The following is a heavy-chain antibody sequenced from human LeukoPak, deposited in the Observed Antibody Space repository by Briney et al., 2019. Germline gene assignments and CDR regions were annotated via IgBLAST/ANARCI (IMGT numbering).Heavy chain of an antibody. D-gene: IGHD2-2*02. CDR1: GGSISSGSYY. CDR3: ARCTSTSCYNFDY. V-gene: IGHV4-61*02. Sequence: PSETLSLTCTVSGGSISSGSYYWSWIRQPAGKGLEWIGRFYTSGSTNYNPSLKSRVTISVDTSKNQFSLKLNSVTAADTAVYYCARCTSTSCYNFDYWGQGSLVTVSS. CDR2: FYTSGST. J-gene: IGHJ4*02.